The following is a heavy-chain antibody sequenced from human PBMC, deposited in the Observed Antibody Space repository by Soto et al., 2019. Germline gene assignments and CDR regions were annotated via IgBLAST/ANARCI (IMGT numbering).Heavy chain of an antibody. Sequence: EVQLVESGGGLLQPGRSLRLSCAASGFTCDDYAMHWVRQAQGKGLEWVSGISWNSGGIGYADSVKGRFSISRDNAKNSLDLQMNSLIAEDTALYYCAKDTDPEGSWICYMDVWGKGTTVTVSS. CDR2: ISWNSGGI. J-gene: IGHJ6*03. CDR1: GFTCDDYA. CDR3: AKDTDPEGSWICYMDV. D-gene: IGHD5-12*01. V-gene: IGHV3-9*01.